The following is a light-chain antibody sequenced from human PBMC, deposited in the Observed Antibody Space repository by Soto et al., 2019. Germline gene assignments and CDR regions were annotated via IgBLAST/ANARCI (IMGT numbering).Light chain of an antibody. CDR2: SSN. CDR3: ATWDGGLNGWV. V-gene: IGLV1-44*01. CDR1: SSNIGTNT. Sequence: QSALTQPPSASGTPGQRVTISCSGSSSNIGTNTVNWYQHLPGTAPKLLIYSSNQRPSGVPDRFSGSKSGTSAALAISGLQSEDESDYYCATWDGGLNGWVFGGGTKLTVL. J-gene: IGLJ3*02.